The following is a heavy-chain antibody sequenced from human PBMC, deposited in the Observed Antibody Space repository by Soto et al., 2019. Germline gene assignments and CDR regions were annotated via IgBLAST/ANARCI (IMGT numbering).Heavy chain of an antibody. J-gene: IGHJ4*02. Sequence: SVKISCKASGGTFSSYAISWVRQAPGQGLEWMGGIIPIFGTANYAQKFQGRVTITADESTSTAYMELSSPRSEDTAVYYCARVVWFLEFWIRDWGQGTLVTVSS. D-gene: IGHD3-3*01. V-gene: IGHV1-69*13. CDR1: GGTFSSYA. CDR3: ARVVWFLEFWIRD. CDR2: IIPIFGTA.